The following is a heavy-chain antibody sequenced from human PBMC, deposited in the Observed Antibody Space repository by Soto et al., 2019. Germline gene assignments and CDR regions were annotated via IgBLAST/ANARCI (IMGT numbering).Heavy chain of an antibody. CDR3: AKARSVADDYFDY. V-gene: IGHV3-30*18. J-gene: IGHJ4*02. Sequence: QVQLVESGGGVVQPGRSLRLSCAASGFTFSSYGMHWVRQAPGKGLERVAVISYDGSNKYYADSVKGRFTISRDNSKNTLYLQMNSLRAEDTAVYYCAKARSVADDYFDYWGQGTLVTVSS. D-gene: IGHD6-19*01. CDR1: GFTFSSYG. CDR2: ISYDGSNK.